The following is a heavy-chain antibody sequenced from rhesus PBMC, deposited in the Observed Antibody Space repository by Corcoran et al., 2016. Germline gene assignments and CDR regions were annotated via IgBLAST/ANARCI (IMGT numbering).Heavy chain of an antibody. CDR2: IYGGRWGT. CDR1: GGSISSSNW. D-gene: IGHD5-36*02. J-gene: IGHJ4*01. Sequence: QVQLQESGPGLVKPSETLSLTCAVSGGSISSSNWWSWIRQSPGKGLEWIGYIYGGRWGTSYNPSLKSGVTISPDTSKNQFSLKLSSVTAADTAVYYCARRLATVTLSYFDYWGQGVLVTVSS. CDR3: ARRLATVTLSYFDY. V-gene: IGHV4S18*01.